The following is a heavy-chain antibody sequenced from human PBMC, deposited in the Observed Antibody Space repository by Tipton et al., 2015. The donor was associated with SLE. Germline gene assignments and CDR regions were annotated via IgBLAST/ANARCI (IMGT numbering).Heavy chain of an antibody. J-gene: IGHJ6*02. CDR2: IYASGST. CDR3: ARGPALYYGLDV. Sequence: TLSLTCTVSGGSISSGSYYWSWIRQPAGKGLEWIGRIYASGSTNYNPSLKSRVTISVDTSKTQFSLKLSSVTAADTAVYYCARGPALYYGLDVWGQGTTVTVSS. CDR1: GGSISSGSYY. D-gene: IGHD6-25*01. V-gene: IGHV4-61*02.